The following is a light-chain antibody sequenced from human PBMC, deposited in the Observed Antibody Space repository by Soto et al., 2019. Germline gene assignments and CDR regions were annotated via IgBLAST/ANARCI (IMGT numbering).Light chain of an antibody. CDR2: DVS. J-gene: IGLJ1*01. Sequence: QPASVSGSPGQSITISCTGTSSDVGGYNYVSWYQQHPGKAPKLMIYDVSNRPSGVSNRFSASKSGNTASLTISGLQAEDEADYYCSSYTSSSTLLYVFGTGTKLTVL. V-gene: IGLV2-14*01. CDR1: SSDVGGYNY. CDR3: SSYTSSSTLLYV.